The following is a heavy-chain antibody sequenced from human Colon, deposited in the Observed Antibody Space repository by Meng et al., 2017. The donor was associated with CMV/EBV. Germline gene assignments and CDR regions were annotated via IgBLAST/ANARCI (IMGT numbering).Heavy chain of an antibody. CDR2: IYWNHDK. D-gene: IGHD3-3*01. CDR1: RVSLDANGLS. J-gene: IGHJ4*01. Sequence: FSRVSLDANGLSVGWIRQAPGTALEWLALIYWNHDKLYSPSLNSSLTIPKDTSKNQVVLTMTDMDPVDTATYYCAHIDFWSHLAIDYWGHGALVTVSS. V-gene: IGHV2-5*01. CDR3: AHIDFWSHLAIDY.